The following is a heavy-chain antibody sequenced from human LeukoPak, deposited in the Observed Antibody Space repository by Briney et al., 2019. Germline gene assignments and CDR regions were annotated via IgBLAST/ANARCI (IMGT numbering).Heavy chain of an antibody. V-gene: IGHV1-69*13. CDR2: IIPIFGTA. CDR3: ARDMYSSSSPGMDV. J-gene: IGHJ6*02. CDR1: GGTFSSYA. Sequence: SVKVSCKASGGTFSSYAISWVRQAPGQGLEWMGAIIPIFGTANYAQKFQGRVTITADESTSTAYMELSSLRSEDTAVYYCARDMYSSSSPGMDVWGQGTTVTVSS. D-gene: IGHD6-13*01.